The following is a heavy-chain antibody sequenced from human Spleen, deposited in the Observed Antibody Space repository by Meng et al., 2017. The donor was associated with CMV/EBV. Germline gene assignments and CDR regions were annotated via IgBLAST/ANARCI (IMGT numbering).Heavy chain of an antibody. CDR3: ARMRCDGDCFFDF. Sequence: GESLKISCKVSGYSFTSYWIGWVRQMPGKGLEWMGIIYPGDSDTRYSPSLQGQVTISVDKSISTAYLQWSSLKASDTAIYYCARMRCDGDCFFDFWGQGTLVTVSS. D-gene: IGHD2-21*01. V-gene: IGHV5-51*01. CDR1: GYSFTSYW. J-gene: IGHJ4*02. CDR2: IYPGDSDT.